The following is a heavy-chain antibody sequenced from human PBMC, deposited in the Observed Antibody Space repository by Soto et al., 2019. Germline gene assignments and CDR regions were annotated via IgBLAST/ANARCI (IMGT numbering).Heavy chain of an antibody. D-gene: IGHD3-3*01. CDR3: ARGDRISIAGVINCLDA. Sequence: ASVKVSCKDSGYTFTGYYIHWVRQAPGQGLEWMGWIIPDSGATNYTQKFQGRVTMTSETSSNTAFLELSRLRSDDTAVYFCARGDRISIAGVINCLDACGDGTLLTVSS. V-gene: IGHV1-2*02. CDR1: GYTFTGYY. J-gene: IGHJ5*01. CDR2: IIPDSGAT.